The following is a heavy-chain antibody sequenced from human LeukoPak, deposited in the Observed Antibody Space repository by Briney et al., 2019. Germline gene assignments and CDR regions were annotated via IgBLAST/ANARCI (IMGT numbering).Heavy chain of an antibody. CDR2: IEPDGSQK. V-gene: IGHV3-7*01. D-gene: IGHD2-2*01. Sequence: QPGGSLRLSCAASGFTFSNYWMSWVRQAPGKGLEWVANIEPDGSQKYYVDSLKGRFTISRDNAKNSLYLQMNSLRAEDTAVYYCARESRFVVPAAMSFEDYWGQGTLVTVSS. J-gene: IGHJ4*02. CDR3: ARESRFVVPAAMSFEDY. CDR1: GFTFSNYW.